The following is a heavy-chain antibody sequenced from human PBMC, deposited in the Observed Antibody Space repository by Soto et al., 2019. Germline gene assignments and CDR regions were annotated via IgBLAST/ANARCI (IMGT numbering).Heavy chain of an antibody. J-gene: IGHJ6*02. V-gene: IGHV1-3*05. CDR1: GYTFTSYA. Sequence: QVQLVQSGAEEKKPGASVKVSCKASGYTFTSYAIHWVRQAPGQRLEWMGRINAGNGNTKYSQKFQGRVTITRVTSASTTYMELSSLRSEDTAVYYCAIDPMLLRGKYDYTFYYYNGMDVWGQGITVTVSS. CDR3: AIDPMLLRGKYDYTFYYYNGMDV. CDR2: INAGNGNT. D-gene: IGHD2-2*02.